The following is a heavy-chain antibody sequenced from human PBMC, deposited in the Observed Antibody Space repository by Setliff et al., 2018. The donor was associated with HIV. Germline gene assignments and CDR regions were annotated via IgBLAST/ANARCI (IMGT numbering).Heavy chain of an antibody. CDR2: IYHSGSA. J-gene: IGHJ5*02. V-gene: IGHV4-4*02. Sequence: PSETLSLTCAVSGGSISSSNWWSWVRQPPGKGLEWIGEIYHSGSANYNPSLKSRVIISIDKSKNKFSLKVSSVTAAYTAVYYCARILVAAAGTGFDPWGQGILVTISS. CDR1: GGSISSSNW. D-gene: IGHD6-13*01. CDR3: ARILVAAAGTGFDP.